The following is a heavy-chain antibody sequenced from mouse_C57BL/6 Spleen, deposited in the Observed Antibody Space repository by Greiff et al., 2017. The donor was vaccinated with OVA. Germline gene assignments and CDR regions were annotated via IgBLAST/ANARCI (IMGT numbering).Heavy chain of an antibody. Sequence: EVQLQDSGGGLVQPGGSLSLSCAASGFTFTDYYMSWVRQPPGKALEWLGFIRNKANGYTTEYNASVKGRFTIARDNSQSILYLQMNALRAEYSATYCCARSYYYGSSFDYWGQGTTLTVSS. V-gene: IGHV7-3*01. CDR1: GFTFTDYY. D-gene: IGHD1-1*01. J-gene: IGHJ2*01. CDR2: IRNKANGYTT. CDR3: ARSYYYGSSFDY.